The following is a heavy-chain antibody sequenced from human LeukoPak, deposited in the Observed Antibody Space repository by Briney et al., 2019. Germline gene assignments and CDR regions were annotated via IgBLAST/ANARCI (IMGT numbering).Heavy chain of an antibody. V-gene: IGHV1-69*05. CDR2: IIPIFGTA. Sequence: SVKVSCKASGGTFSSYAISWVRQAPGQGLEWMARIIPIFGTANYAQKFQGRVTITTDESTSTAYMELSSLRSEDTAVYYCGTTLSQLITYWGQGTLVTVSS. CDR1: GGTFSSYA. J-gene: IGHJ4*02. D-gene: IGHD1-1*01. CDR3: GTTLSQLITY.